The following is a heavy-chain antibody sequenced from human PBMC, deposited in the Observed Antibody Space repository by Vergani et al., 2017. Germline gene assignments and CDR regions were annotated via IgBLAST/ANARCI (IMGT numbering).Heavy chain of an antibody. J-gene: IGHJ5*02. Sequence: QVQLVESGGGVVQPGRSLRLSCAASGFTFSSYGMHWVRQAPGKGLEWVAVIWYDGSNKYYADSVKGRFTISRDNSKNTLYLQMNSLRAEDTAVYYCARDRAYNWNDDWFDPWGQGTLVTVSS. V-gene: IGHV3-33*01. CDR3: ARDRAYNWNDDWFDP. CDR2: IWYDGSNK. D-gene: IGHD1-20*01. CDR1: GFTFSSYG.